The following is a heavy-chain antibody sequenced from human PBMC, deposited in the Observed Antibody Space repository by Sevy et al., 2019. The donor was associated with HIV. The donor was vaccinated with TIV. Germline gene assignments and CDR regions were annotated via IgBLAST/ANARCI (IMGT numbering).Heavy chain of an antibody. CDR2: INPNNGDA. CDR3: VRGYFGSGSYRLLY. J-gene: IGHJ4*02. V-gene: IGHV1-2*02. CDR1: GYSFTGFY. D-gene: IGHD3-10*01. Sequence: ASVKVSCKASGYSFTGFYINWMRQAPGQGLEWMGWINPNNGDAKYAQKYQGRVTMTRDTSATTTYMELTSLRSDDTGMYYCVRGYFGSGSYRLLYWGQGAPVTVSS.